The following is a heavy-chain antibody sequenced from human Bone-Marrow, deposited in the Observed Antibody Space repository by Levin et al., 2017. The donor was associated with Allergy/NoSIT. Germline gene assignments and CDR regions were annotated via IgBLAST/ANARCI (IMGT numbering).Heavy chain of an antibody. CDR3: AREEVVPTPGRDYYYGMDV. CDR1: GASMSSYY. J-gene: IGHJ6*02. D-gene: IGHD2-15*01. Sequence: SETLSLICTVSGASMSSYYWNWIRQPPGKGLEWIAYIYYGGTTNYNPSLKSRVTISLDTSKNQFSLKLTSVTSADTAVYYCAREEVVPTPGRDYYYGMDVWGQGTTVTVSS. V-gene: IGHV4-59*01. CDR2: IYYGGTT.